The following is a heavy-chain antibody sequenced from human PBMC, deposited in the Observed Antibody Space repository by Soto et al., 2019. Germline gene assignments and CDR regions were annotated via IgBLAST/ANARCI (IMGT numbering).Heavy chain of an antibody. D-gene: IGHD5-18*01. CDR2: ISTYNENM. J-gene: IGHJ4*02. Sequence: QVHLVQAGPEMKKPGASVKVSCKVSGSTFTSNGIGWVRQAPGQGLEWMGWISTYNENMDSAPQLHGRPTITTDPSPTAAYMELTNLQFADTALSYCAYVVGYSPGDYSFDRRGQGTPVTVSS. CDR3: AYVVGYSPGDYSFDR. CDR1: GSTFTSNG. V-gene: IGHV1-18*04.